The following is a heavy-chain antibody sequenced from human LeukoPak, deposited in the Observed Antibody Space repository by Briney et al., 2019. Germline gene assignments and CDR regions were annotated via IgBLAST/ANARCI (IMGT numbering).Heavy chain of an antibody. D-gene: IGHD6-19*01. Sequence: PGGSLRLSCAASGFTFDDYAMHWVRQAPGKGLEWVSGISWNSGSIGYADSVKGRFTISRDNARNSLYLQMNSLRAEDTALYYCAKDSEDSSGLIRSWGQGTLVTVSS. CDR3: AKDSEDSSGLIRS. CDR1: GFTFDDYA. CDR2: ISWNSGSI. J-gene: IGHJ5*02. V-gene: IGHV3-9*01.